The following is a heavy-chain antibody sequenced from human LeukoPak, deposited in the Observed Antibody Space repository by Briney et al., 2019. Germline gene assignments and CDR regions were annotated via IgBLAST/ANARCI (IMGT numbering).Heavy chain of an antibody. Sequence: SVKVSCKASGGTFSGYAISWVRQAPGQGLEWMGGIIPIFGTANYAQKFQGRVTITTDESTSTAYMELSSLRSEDTAVYYCARHRGYSYALGYWGQGTLVTVSS. CDR3: ARHRGYSYALGY. D-gene: IGHD5-18*01. CDR1: GGTFSGYA. CDR2: IIPIFGTA. J-gene: IGHJ4*02. V-gene: IGHV1-69*05.